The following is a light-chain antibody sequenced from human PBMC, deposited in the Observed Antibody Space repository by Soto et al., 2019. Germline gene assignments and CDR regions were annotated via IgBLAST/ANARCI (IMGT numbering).Light chain of an antibody. CDR1: SSNIGSKT. CDR2: NSY. Sequence: QSVLTQPPSASGTPGQRVTISCSGSSSNIGSKTVNWYQQLPGTVPKLLIYNSYQRPSGVPDRFSGSKSGTSASLAISGFQPEDEADYYCAAWDASLNGYVFGTGTKVTVL. V-gene: IGLV1-44*01. J-gene: IGLJ1*01. CDR3: AAWDASLNGYV.